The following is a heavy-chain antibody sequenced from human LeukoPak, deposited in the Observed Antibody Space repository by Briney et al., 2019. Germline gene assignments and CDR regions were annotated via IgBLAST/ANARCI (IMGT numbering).Heavy chain of an antibody. CDR3: ARDSPMFGLSRYFSFARFDY. CDR1: GYTFTSYD. V-gene: IGHV1-8*03. CDR2: MNPNSGNT. D-gene: IGHD3-9*01. Sequence: ASVKVSCKASGYTFTSYDINWVRQATGQGLEWMGWMNPNSGNTGYAQKFQGRVTITRNTSISTAYMELSSLRSEDTAVYYCARDSPMFGLSRYFSFARFDYWGQGTLVTVSP. J-gene: IGHJ4*02.